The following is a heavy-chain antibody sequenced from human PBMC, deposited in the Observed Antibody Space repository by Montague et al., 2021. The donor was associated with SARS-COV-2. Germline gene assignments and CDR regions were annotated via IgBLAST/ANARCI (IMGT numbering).Heavy chain of an antibody. D-gene: IGHD3-3*01. Sequence: SKTLSLTCTVSGGSISSSSYYWGWIRQPPGKGLEWIGNIYYSGSTYYNPSLKSRVTISVATSKNQLSLKLSSVTAAATAEYYCASQKMGSVTIFGVVMHDRCFDSWGQGTLVTVSS. CDR1: GGSISSSSYY. CDR2: IYYSGST. CDR3: ASQKMGSVTIFGVVMHDRCFDS. V-gene: IGHV4-39*01. J-gene: IGHJ5*01.